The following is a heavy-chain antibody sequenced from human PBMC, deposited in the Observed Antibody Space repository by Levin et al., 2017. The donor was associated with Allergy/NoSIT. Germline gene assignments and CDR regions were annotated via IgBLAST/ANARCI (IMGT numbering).Heavy chain of an antibody. Sequence: SQTLSLTCSVSGGSVSSGIYYWSWIRQPPGKGLECIGSIYYSGRTHYKPSLKSRVTILVDTSKNQFSLKLSSLTAADTAVYYCARVMHDYGDYRFDSWGQGTLVTVSS. D-gene: IGHD4-17*01. V-gene: IGHV4-61*01. CDR2: IYYSGRT. CDR3: ARVMHDYGDYRFDS. J-gene: IGHJ4*02. CDR1: GGSVSSGIYY.